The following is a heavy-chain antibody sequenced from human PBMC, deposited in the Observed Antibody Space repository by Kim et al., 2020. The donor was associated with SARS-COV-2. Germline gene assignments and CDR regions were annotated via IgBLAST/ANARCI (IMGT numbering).Heavy chain of an antibody. Sequence: KFQGRVTMTRDTSISTAYMELSRLRSDDTAVYYCARWRRGSSSYGYWFDPWGQGTLVTVSS. CDR3: ARWRRGSSSYGYWFDP. V-gene: IGHV1-2*02. D-gene: IGHD6-13*01. J-gene: IGHJ5*02.